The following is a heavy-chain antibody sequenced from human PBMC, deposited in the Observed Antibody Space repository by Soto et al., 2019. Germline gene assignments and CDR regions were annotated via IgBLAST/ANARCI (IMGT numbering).Heavy chain of an antibody. CDR1: GFSLSTSAVG. J-gene: IGHJ4*02. CDR3: AHGPDYGGSGGHFDY. V-gene: IGHV2-5*02. CDR2: ISWDDDK. Sequence: QITLKESGPTLVKPTQTLTLTCTFSGFSLSTSAVGVGWIRQPPGKALEWLALISWDDDKRYSPSLKSRLTITKDTSKNQVVLTMTNRDPVDTATYYCAHGPDYGGSGGHFDYWGQGTLVTVSS. D-gene: IGHD4-17*01.